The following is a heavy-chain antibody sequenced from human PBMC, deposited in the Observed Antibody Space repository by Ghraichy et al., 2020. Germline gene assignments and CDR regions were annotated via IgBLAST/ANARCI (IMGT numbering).Heavy chain of an antibody. V-gene: IGHV3-23*01. CDR1: GFTFSSYA. Sequence: GRSLRLSCAASGFTFSSYAMSWVRQAPGKGLEWVSAISGSGGSTYYADSVKGRFTISRDNSKNTLYLQMNSLRAEDTAVYYCAKDRGGSCYGWFDPWGQGTLVTVSS. D-gene: IGHD2-15*01. CDR2: ISGSGGST. J-gene: IGHJ5*02. CDR3: AKDRGGSCYGWFDP.